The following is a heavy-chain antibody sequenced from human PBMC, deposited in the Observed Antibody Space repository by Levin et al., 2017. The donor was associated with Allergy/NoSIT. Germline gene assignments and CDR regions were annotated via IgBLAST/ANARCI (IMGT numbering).Heavy chain of an antibody. V-gene: IGHV4-39*07. CDR1: GGSISSSSYY. Sequence: SETLSLTCTVSGGSISSSSYYWGWIRQPPGTGLEWIGSIYYSGSTYYNPSLKSRVTISVDTSKNQFSLKLSSVTAADTAVYYCARDSSRYSGSYYYYWGQGTLVTVSS. CDR2: IYYSGST. CDR3: ARDSSRYSGSYYYY. J-gene: IGHJ4*02. D-gene: IGHD1-26*01.